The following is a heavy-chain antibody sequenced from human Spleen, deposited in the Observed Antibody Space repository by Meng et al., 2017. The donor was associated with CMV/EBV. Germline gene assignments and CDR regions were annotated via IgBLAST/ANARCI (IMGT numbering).Heavy chain of an antibody. CDR1: GGSMSSSGYF. CDR3: ARLLGFYYDGSGSGLDY. CDR2: MHFSGST. Sequence: GSLRLSCTVSGGSMSSSGYFWAWIRQPPGKGLEWIGNMHFSGSTYYNPSLESRVTISVDTSKNQFSLNLSSVIATDTAVYYCARLLGFYYDGSGSGLDYWGQGALVTVSS. J-gene: IGHJ4*02. V-gene: IGHV4-39*01. D-gene: IGHD3-22*01.